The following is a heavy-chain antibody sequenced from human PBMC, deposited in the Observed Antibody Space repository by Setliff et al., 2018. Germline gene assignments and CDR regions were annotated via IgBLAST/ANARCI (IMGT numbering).Heavy chain of an antibody. CDR1: GYRLIEVS. CDR2: FDPEDGET. J-gene: IGHJ6*03. D-gene: IGHD3-3*01. V-gene: IGHV1-24*01. Sequence: ASVKVSCKVSGYRLIEVSMHWVRQAPGKGLEWMGGFDPEDGETIYAQKFQGRVTMTEDTSTDTAYMELSSLRSEDTAVYYCARGRHPPWSGYPYYYMDVWGKGTTVTSP. CDR3: ARGRHPPWSGYPYYYMDV.